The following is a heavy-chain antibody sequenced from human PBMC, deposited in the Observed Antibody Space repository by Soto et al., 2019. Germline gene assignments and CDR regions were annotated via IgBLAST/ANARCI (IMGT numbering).Heavy chain of an antibody. CDR1: GDSISRGGYS. CDR2: IYDSGST. V-gene: IGHV4-30-2*01. CDR3: ARGSSSYYDYGMDV. J-gene: IGHJ6*02. Sequence: PSETLSLTCSVSGDSISRGGYSWTWLRQPPGKALEWIGNIYDSGSTSYNPSLKSRVTISVDTSKNQFSLRLTSVTAADTAVYFCARGSSSYYDYGMDVWGQGTTVTVSS. D-gene: IGHD6-6*01.